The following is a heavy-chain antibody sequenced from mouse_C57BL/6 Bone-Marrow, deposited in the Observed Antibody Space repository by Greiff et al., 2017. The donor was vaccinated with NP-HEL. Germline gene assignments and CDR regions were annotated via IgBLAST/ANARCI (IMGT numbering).Heavy chain of an antibody. J-gene: IGHJ4*01. CDR2: IDPSDSYT. V-gene: IGHV1-59*01. Sequence: QVQLQQPGAELVRPGTSVKLSCKASGYTFTSYWMHWVKQRPGQGLEWIGVIDPSDSYTNYNQKFKGKATLTVDTSSSTAYMQLSSLTSEDSAVYYGAEGGNPFYYYAMDYWGQGTSVTVSS. CDR3: AEGGNPFYYYAMDY. D-gene: IGHD2-1*01. CDR1: GYTFTSYW.